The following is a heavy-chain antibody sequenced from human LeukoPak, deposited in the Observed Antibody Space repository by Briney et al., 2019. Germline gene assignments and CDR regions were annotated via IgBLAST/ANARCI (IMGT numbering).Heavy chain of an antibody. CDR1: GCTFSSYA. CDR3: ATMGTNYDSSGYYYAFDY. V-gene: IGHV1-69*13. D-gene: IGHD3-22*01. CDR2: IIPIFGTA. Sequence: ASVKVSCKASGCTFSSYAISWVRQAPGQGLEWMGGIIPIFGTANYAQKFQGRVTITADESTSTAYMELSSLRSEDTAVYYCATMGTNYDSSGYYYAFDYWGQGTLVTVSS. J-gene: IGHJ4*02.